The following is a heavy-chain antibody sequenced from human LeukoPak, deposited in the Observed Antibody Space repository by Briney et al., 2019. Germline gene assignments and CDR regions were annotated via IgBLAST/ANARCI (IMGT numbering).Heavy chain of an antibody. CDR3: ARMGKYYYDSSGYYTPFDY. CDR2: MNPNSGNT. D-gene: IGHD3-22*01. V-gene: IGHV1-8*01. J-gene: IGHJ4*02. CDR1: GYTFTSYD. Sequence: ASVKVSCKASGYTFTSYDINWVRQATGQGFEWMGWMNPNSGNTGYAQKFQGRVTMTRNTSISTAYMELSSLRSEDTAVYYCARMGKYYYDSSGYYTPFDYWGQGTLVTVSS.